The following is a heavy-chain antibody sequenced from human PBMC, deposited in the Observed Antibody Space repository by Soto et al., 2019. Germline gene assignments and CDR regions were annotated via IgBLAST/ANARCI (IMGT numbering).Heavy chain of an antibody. D-gene: IGHD3-22*01. V-gene: IGHV1-24*01. CDR1: GYTLTELS. CDR3: ATIRNYYDSSGYNARSYYFDY. CDR2: FDPEDGET. J-gene: IGHJ4*02. Sequence: ASVKVSCKVSGYTLTELSMHWVRQAPGKGLERMGGFDPEDGETIYAQKFQGRVTMTEDTSTDTAYMELSSLRSEDTAVYYCATIRNYYDSSGYNARSYYFDYWGQGTLVTVSS.